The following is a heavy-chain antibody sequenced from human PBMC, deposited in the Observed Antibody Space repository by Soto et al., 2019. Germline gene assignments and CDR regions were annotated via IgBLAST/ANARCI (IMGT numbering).Heavy chain of an antibody. J-gene: IGHJ4*02. CDR2: ISSSSSTI. CDR1: GFTFSSYS. D-gene: IGHD4-17*01. Sequence: EVQLVESGGGLVQPGGSLRLSCAASGFTFSSYSMNWVRQAPGKGLEWVSYISSSSSTIYYSDSVKGRFTISRENAKNSLYLQMNSLRAEDTAVYYCATGGPRPHGDYVGPFDSWGQGTLVTVSS. V-gene: IGHV3-48*01. CDR3: ATGGPRPHGDYVGPFDS.